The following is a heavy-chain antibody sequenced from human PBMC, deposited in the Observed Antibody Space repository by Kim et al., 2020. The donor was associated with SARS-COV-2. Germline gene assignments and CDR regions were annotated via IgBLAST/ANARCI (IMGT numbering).Heavy chain of an antibody. CDR1: GFTFSSYG. CDR3: AKDGDFWSGYYTMDV. D-gene: IGHD3-3*01. J-gene: IGHJ6*02. Sequence: GGSLRLSCAASGFTFSSYGMHWVRQAPGKGLEWVAVISYDGSNKYYADSVKGRFTISRDNSKNTLYLQMNSLRAEDTAVYYCAKDGDFWSGYYTMDVWGQGTTVTVSS. CDR2: ISYDGSNK. V-gene: IGHV3-30*18.